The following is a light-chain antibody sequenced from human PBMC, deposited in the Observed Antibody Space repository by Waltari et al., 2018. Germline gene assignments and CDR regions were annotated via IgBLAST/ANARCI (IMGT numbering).Light chain of an antibody. J-gene: IGKJ2*01. CDR3: QQYGSSVYT. CDR2: GAS. CDR1: QSVSNSY. V-gene: IGKV3-20*01. Sequence: EIVLTQSPGTLSLSPRESATLSCRASQSVSNSYLAWYQQKPGQAPRLLIYGASRKATGIPDRFSGSGSGTDFTLTISRLEPEDFAVYYCQQYGSSVYTFGQGTKVEIK.